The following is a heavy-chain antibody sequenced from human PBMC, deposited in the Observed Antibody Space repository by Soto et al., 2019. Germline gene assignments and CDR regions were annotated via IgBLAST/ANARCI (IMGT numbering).Heavy chain of an antibody. D-gene: IGHD6-13*01. Sequence: PSETLSLTCAVYGGSFSGYYWSWIRQPPGKGLEWIGYIYYSGSTNYNPSLKSRVTISVDTSKNQFSLKLSSVTAADTAVYYCARVEGIAAAGTPEFDYWGQGTLVTVS. V-gene: IGHV4-59*12. CDR2: IYYSGST. CDR3: ARVEGIAAAGTPEFDY. J-gene: IGHJ4*02. CDR1: GGSFSGYY.